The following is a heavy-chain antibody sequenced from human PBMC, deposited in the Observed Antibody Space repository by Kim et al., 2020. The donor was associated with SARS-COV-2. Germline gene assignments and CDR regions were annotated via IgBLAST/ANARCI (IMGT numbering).Heavy chain of an antibody. Sequence: ADSVKGRFTVSRDNSANTLYLQMSSLRTEDTALYYCVRDQGMFTIMSAFDIWGQGTMVTVAP. D-gene: IGHD3-16*01. V-gene: IGHV3-30*03. J-gene: IGHJ3*02. CDR3: VRDQGMFTIMSAFDI.